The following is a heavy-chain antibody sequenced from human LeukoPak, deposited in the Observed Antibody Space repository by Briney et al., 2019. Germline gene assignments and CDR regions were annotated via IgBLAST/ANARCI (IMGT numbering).Heavy chain of an antibody. CDR3: AREVQGDSYNF. CDR1: GSSITNYY. CDR2: IYHSGSI. D-gene: IGHD5-18*01. Sequence: SETLSLTCTVSGSSITNYYWSWIRQPPGKGLEWIGSIYHSGSIYYNPSLKSRVTISVDTSKNQFSLKLSSVTAADTAVYYCAREVQGDSYNFWGQGTLVTVSS. V-gene: IGHV4-38-2*02. J-gene: IGHJ4*02.